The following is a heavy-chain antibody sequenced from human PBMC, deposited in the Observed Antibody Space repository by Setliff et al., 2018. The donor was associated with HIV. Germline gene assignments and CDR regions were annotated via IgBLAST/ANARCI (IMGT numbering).Heavy chain of an antibody. V-gene: IGHV3-7*02. D-gene: IGHD3-10*01. CDR3: ARLRYGSGIPLDV. CDR2: IKQDGSEK. CDR1: GFPFSSYW. Sequence: LRLSCAASGFPFSSYWMSWVRQAPGRGLEWVANIKQDGSEKYFVDSVRGRFTISRDNAKNSVYLQMNNLKLEDTAVYYCARLRYGSGIPLDVWGTGISVTVSS. J-gene: IGHJ6*04.